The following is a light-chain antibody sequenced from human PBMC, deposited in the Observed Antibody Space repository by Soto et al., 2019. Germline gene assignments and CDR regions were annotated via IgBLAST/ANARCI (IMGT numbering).Light chain of an antibody. CDR3: QQLNSYPMT. Sequence: DIQLTQSPSFLSASVGDRVTITCRASQDISGYLAWYQQEPGKAPKLLIYAASTLQSGVSSRFSGSGSGTEFTLTISSLQPEDFATYYCQQLNSYPMTFGGGTKVEIK. V-gene: IGKV1-9*01. CDR2: AAS. J-gene: IGKJ4*01. CDR1: QDISGY.